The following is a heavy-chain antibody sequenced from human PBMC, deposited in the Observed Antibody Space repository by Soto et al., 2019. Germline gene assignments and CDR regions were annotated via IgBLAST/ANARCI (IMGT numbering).Heavy chain of an antibody. CDR1: GYTFTSYD. D-gene: IGHD6-13*01. Sequence: ASMKVPCKASGYTFTSYDINWVRQATGQGLEWMGWMNPNSGNTGYAQKFQGRVTMTRNTSISTAYMELSSLRSEDTAVYYCARRGYSSSWYYYYYYGMDVWGQGTTVTVSS. CDR2: MNPNSGNT. V-gene: IGHV1-8*01. CDR3: ARRGYSSSWYYYYYYGMDV. J-gene: IGHJ6*02.